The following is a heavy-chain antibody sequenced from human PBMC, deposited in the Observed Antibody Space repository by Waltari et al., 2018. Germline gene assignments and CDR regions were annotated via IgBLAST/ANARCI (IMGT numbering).Heavy chain of an antibody. Sequence: QLQLQESGPGLVKPSETLSLTCTVSGGSISSSSYYWGWIRQPPGKGLEWIGSIYYSGSTYYNPSLKSRVNISVDTSKNQFSLKLSSVTAADTAVYYCARDLDPYYFDYWGQGTLVTVSS. CDR2: IYYSGST. J-gene: IGHJ4*02. CDR1: GGSISSSSYY. D-gene: IGHD3-3*01. V-gene: IGHV4-39*07. CDR3: ARDLDPYYFDY.